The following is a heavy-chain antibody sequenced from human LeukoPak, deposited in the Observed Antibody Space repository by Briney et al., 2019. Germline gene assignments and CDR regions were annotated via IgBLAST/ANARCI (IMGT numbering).Heavy chain of an antibody. CDR2: MNPNSGNT. D-gene: IGHD5-24*01. V-gene: IGHV1-8*01. J-gene: IGHJ6*03. CDR1: GYTFTSYE. Sequence: ASVKVSCKASGYTFTSYEINWARQATGQGLEWMGWMNPNSGNTGYAQKFQGRVTMTRNTSISTAYMELSSLRSEDTAVYYCARGGEMATIIHYYYYMDVWGKGTTVTVSS. CDR3: ARGGEMATIIHYYYYMDV.